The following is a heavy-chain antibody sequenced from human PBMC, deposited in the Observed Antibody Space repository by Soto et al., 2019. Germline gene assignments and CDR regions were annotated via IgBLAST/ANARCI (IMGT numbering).Heavy chain of an antibody. CDR1: GYTFTSYG. Sequence: ASVKVSCKASGYTFTSYGISWVRQAPGQGLEWMGWISAYNGNTNYAQKLQGRVTMTTDTSTSTAYMELRSLRSDDTAVYYCARDNVPRQYYYYGMDVWGQGTTLTVSS. J-gene: IGHJ6*02. CDR2: ISAYNGNT. D-gene: IGHD2-2*01. CDR3: ARDNVPRQYYYYGMDV. V-gene: IGHV1-18*01.